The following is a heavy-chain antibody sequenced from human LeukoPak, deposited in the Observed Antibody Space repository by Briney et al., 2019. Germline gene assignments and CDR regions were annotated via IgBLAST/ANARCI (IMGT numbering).Heavy chain of an antibody. V-gene: IGHV3-30*02. CDR1: GFTFSSYV. CDR2: IRYDGSNK. CDR3: AKDRGYGDYEVFLDY. Sequence: GGSLRLSCTASGFTFSSYVMHWVRQAPGKGLEWVAFIRYDGSNKYYADSVKGRFTISRDNSKNTLYLQMNSLRAEDTAVYYCAKDRGYGDYEVFLDYWGQGTLVTVSS. J-gene: IGHJ4*02. D-gene: IGHD4-17*01.